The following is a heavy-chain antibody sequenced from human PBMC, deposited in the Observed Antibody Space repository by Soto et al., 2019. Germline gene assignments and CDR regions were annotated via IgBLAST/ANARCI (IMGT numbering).Heavy chain of an antibody. CDR3: AHTGYYDLLTFDY. CDR1: GFSLSSRKMG. D-gene: IGHD3-9*01. Sequence: SGPTLVNPTQTLTLTCNFSGFSLSSRKMGVGWIRQPPGKALEWPALIYWDDDKRYRPSLNNRLTITKDTSKNQVLPTMTNLDPVDTATYYCAHTGYYDLLTFDYWGQGTLVTVSS. V-gene: IGHV2-5*02. CDR2: IYWDDDK. J-gene: IGHJ4*02.